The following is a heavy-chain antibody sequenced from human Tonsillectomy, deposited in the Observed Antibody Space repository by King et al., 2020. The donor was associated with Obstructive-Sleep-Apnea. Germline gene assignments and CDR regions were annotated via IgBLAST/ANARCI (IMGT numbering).Heavy chain of an antibody. CDR1: GGSISSGGYY. Sequence: QLQESGPGLVKPSQTLSLTCTVSGGSISSGGYYWSWIRQHPGKGLEWIGYIYYSGSTYYNPSLKSRVTISVDTSKNQFSLKLSSVTAADTAVYYCARVIDCSGGSCPFYYSYGMDVWGQGTTVTVSS. CDR3: ARVIDCSGGSCPFYYSYGMDV. J-gene: IGHJ6*02. V-gene: IGHV4-31*03. CDR2: IYYSGST. D-gene: IGHD2-15*01.